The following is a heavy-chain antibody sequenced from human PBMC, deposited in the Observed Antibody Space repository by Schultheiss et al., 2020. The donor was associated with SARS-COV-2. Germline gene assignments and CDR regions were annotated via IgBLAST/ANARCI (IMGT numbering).Heavy chain of an antibody. Sequence: GGSLRLSCAASGFTFSDYYMNWVRQAPGKGLEWVSAISGSGGSTYYADSVKGRFTISRDNSKNTLYLQMNSLRAEDTAVYYCAKRYYYDSSPFDYWGQGTLVTVSS. CDR3: AKRYYYDSSPFDY. V-gene: IGHV3-23*01. CDR1: GFTFSDYY. D-gene: IGHD3-22*01. CDR2: ISGSGGST. J-gene: IGHJ4*02.